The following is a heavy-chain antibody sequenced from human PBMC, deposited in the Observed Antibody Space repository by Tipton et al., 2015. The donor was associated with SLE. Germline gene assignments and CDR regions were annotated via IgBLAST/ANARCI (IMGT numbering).Heavy chain of an antibody. CDR3: ARAKSAMGSYDT. CDR2: VFYTGST. V-gene: IGHV4-59*01. CDR1: GDSLIKYY. D-gene: IGHD2-21*01. J-gene: IGHJ5*02. Sequence: TLSLTCIVSGDSLIKYYWNWVRQSPGKRLEWIGYVFYTGSTNYNPSFKSRVTISVDTSNNQFSLRLDSVTDADTAIYFCARAKSAMGSYDTWGQGAQVTVSS.